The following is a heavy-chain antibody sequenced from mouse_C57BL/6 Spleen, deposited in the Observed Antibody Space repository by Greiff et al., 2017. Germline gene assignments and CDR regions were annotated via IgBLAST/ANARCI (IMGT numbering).Heavy chain of an antibody. D-gene: IGHD2-1*01. J-gene: IGHJ1*03. CDR3: TTYGNYDWYFDV. CDR1: GFNIKDYY. Sequence: VQLKQSGAELVRPGASVKLSCTASGFNIKDYYMHWVKQRPEQGLEWIGRIDPEDGDTEYAPKFPGKATMTADTSSNTAYLQLSSLTSEDTAVYYCTTYGNYDWYFDVWGTGTTVTVAS. V-gene: IGHV14-1*01. CDR2: IDPEDGDT.